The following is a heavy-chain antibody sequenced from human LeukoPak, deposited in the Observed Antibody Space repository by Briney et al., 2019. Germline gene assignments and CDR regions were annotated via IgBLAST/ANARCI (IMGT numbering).Heavy chain of an antibody. D-gene: IGHD6-13*01. CDR3: ARFRAAAGHD. CDR1: GYTFTGYY. V-gene: IGHV1-2*02. Sequence: ASVKVSCKASGYTFTGYYMHWVRQAPGQGLEWMGWIKPNSGGTNYAQKFQGRVTMTWDTSISTAYMELSRLTSGDTAVYYCARFRAAAGHDWGQGTLVTVSS. J-gene: IGHJ4*02. CDR2: IKPNSGGT.